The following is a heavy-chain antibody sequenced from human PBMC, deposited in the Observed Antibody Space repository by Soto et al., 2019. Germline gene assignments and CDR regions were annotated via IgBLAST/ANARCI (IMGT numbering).Heavy chain of an antibody. J-gene: IGHJ4*02. CDR2: INPSGGST. CDR1: GYTFTIYY. Sequence: ASVKVSCKASGYTFTIYYMHWVRQAPGQGLEWMGIINPSGGSTSYAQKFQGRVTMTRDTSTSTVYMELSSLRSEDTAVYYCARATNWNDPDYWGQGTLVTVSS. CDR3: ARATNWNDPDY. V-gene: IGHV1-46*01. D-gene: IGHD1-20*01.